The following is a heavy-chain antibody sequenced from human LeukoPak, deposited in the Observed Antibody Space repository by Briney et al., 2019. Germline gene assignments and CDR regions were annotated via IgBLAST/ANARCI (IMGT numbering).Heavy chain of an antibody. J-gene: IGHJ5*02. CDR3: ARDQMGFDP. V-gene: IGHV6-1*01. CDR2: TYYRSNWYN. Sequence: SQTLSLTCAISGDSVSSNTAAWHWLRQSPSRGLEWLGRTYYRSNWYNDYAVSVKGRITINPDTSKNQFSLQLNSVTPEDTAVYYCARDQMGFDPWGQGILVTVSS. CDR1: GDSVSSNTAA. D-gene: IGHD5-24*01.